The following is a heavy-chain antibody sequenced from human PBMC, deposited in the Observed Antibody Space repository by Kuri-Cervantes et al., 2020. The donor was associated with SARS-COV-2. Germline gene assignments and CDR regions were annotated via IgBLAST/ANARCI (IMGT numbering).Heavy chain of an antibody. Sequence: SETLSLTCTVSGYSISSGYYWGWIRQPPGKGLEWIGSIYHSGSTYYNPSLKSRVTISVDTSKNQFSLKLSSVTAADTAVYYCAKDQGDSYGISYFDYWGQGTLVTVSS. J-gene: IGHJ4*02. D-gene: IGHD5-18*01. CDR2: IYHSGST. CDR1: GYSISSGYY. V-gene: IGHV4-38-2*02. CDR3: AKDQGDSYGISYFDY.